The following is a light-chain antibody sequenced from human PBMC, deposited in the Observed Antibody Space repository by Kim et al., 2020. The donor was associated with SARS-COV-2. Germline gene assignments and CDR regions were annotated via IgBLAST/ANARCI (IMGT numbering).Light chain of an antibody. Sequence: DIVMTQSPLSLPVTPGEPASISCRSSQSLLHSNGYNYLDWYLQKPGQSPQLLIYLGSNRASGVPDRFSGSGSGTDFTLKINRVEAEDVGVYYCMQALQTPPTFGQGTKVDI. V-gene: IGKV2-28*01. J-gene: IGKJ1*01. CDR3: MQALQTPPT. CDR2: LGS. CDR1: QSLLHSNGYNY.